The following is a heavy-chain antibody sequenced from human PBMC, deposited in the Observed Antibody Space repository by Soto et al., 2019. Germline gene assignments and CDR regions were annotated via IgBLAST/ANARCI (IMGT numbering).Heavy chain of an antibody. D-gene: IGHD3-16*02. CDR3: AFSGELSLYRVDYFDY. V-gene: IGHV4-39*01. CDR2: IYYSGST. CDR1: GGSISSSSYY. J-gene: IGHJ4*02. Sequence: SETLSLTCTVSGGSISSSSYYWGWIRQPPGKGLEWIGSIYYSGSTYYNPSLKSRVTISVDTSKNQFSLKLSSVTAADTAVYYCAFSGELSLYRVDYFDYWGQGTLVTVSS.